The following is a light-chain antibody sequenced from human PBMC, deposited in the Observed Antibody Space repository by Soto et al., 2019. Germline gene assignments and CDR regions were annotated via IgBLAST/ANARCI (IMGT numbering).Light chain of an antibody. CDR1: QSVSNY. J-gene: IGKJ5*01. Sequence: ENVLTQSPATLSLSPGERATLSCRASQSVSNYVAWYQQKPGQAPRLLIYDASNRATGIPARFSGSGSGTDFTLTISSLEPEDFAVYYCQQRSNFITFGQGTRLEIK. CDR3: QQRSNFIT. V-gene: IGKV3-11*01. CDR2: DAS.